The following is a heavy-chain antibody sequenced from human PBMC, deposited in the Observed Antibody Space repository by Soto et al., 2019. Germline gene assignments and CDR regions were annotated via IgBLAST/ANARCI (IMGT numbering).Heavy chain of an antibody. CDR3: ARDPINYDFWSGYPLYPSTYGMDV. Sequence: SETLSLTCTVSGGSISSGGYYWSWIRQHPGKGLEWIGYIYYSGSTYYNPSLKSRVTISVDTSKNQFSLKLSSVTAADTAVYYCARDPINYDFWSGYPLYPSTYGMDVWGQGTTVTSP. CDR2: IYYSGST. J-gene: IGHJ6*02. CDR1: GGSISSGGYY. V-gene: IGHV4-31*03. D-gene: IGHD3-3*01.